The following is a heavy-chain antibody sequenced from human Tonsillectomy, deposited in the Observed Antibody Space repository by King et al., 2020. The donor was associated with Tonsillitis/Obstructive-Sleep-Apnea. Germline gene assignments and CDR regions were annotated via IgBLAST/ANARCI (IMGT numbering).Heavy chain of an antibody. J-gene: IGHJ4*02. CDR1: GYTFTSYY. D-gene: IGHD3-16*02. Sequence: QLVQSGAEVKKPGASVKVSCKASGYTFTSYYMHWVRQAPGQGLEWMGIINPSGGSTNYAQKFQGSVTMTRDTSTTTVYMELSSLRSEDTAVYYCASGRLHLGELSSVDYWGQGTLVTVSS. CDR2: INPSGGST. V-gene: IGHV1-46*01. CDR3: ASGRLHLGELSSVDY.